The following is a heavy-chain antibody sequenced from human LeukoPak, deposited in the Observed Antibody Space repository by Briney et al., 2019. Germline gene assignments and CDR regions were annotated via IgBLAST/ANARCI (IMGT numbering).Heavy chain of an antibody. J-gene: IGHJ5*02. CDR3: ARELGDFWSGYRSANNWFDP. D-gene: IGHD3-3*01. CDR1: GYTFTSYG. CDR2: IIPIFGTA. Sequence: GALVKVSCKASGYTFTSYGISWVRQAPGQGLEWMGGIIPIFGTANYAQKFQGRVTITADESTSTAYMELSSLRSEDTAVYYCARELGDFWSGYRSANNWFDPWGQGTLVTVSS. V-gene: IGHV1-69*13.